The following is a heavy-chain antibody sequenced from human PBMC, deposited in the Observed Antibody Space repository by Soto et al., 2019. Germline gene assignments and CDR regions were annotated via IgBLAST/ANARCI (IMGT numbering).Heavy chain of an antibody. CDR1: GFTFSSYA. CDR3: AKGGGEYQLLRDY. V-gene: IGHV3-23*01. Sequence: EVQLLESGGGLVQPGGSMRLSCGASGFTFSSYAMSWVRQAPGKGLEWVSAISGSGGSTYYADSVKGRFTISRDNSKNTLYMQMNSLRAEDTAVYYCAKGGGEYQLLRDYWGQGTLVTVSS. CDR2: ISGSGGST. J-gene: IGHJ4*02. D-gene: IGHD2-2*01.